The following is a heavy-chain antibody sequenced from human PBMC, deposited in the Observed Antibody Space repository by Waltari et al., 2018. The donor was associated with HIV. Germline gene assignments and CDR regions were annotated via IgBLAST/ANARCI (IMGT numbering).Heavy chain of an antibody. CDR1: GGTFSSYT. V-gene: IGHV1-69*02. CDR3: ARGEEPGESYYGMDV. CDR2: IIPILGIA. J-gene: IGHJ6*02. D-gene: IGHD1-26*01. Sequence: QVQLVQSGAEVKKPGSSVKVSCKASGGTFSSYTISWVRQAPGQGLEWMGRIIPILGIANYAQKFQGRVTITADKSTSTAYMELSSLRSEDTAVYYCARGEEPGESYYGMDVWGQGTTVTVSS.